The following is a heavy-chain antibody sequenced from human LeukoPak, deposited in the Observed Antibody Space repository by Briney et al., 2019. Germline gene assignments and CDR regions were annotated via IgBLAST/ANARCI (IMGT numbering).Heavy chain of an antibody. CDR3: AREVTVTGPDRKFDY. Sequence: PGGSLRVSCAASGIIFDSHAMHWVRQPPGKGLEWVAVISYDGRYENYAESVRGRFTISRDNSRNTLYLQMNRLRDEGTAVYYCAREVTVTGPDRKFDYWGQGSQVTVTS. CDR2: ISYDGRYE. J-gene: IGHJ4*02. D-gene: IGHD3-9*01. CDR1: GIIFDSHA. V-gene: IGHV3-30-3*01.